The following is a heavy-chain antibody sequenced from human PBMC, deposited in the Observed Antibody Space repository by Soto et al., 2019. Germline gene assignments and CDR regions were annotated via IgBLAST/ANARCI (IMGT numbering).Heavy chain of an antibody. V-gene: IGHV4-59*08. CDR1: GGSISSYY. D-gene: IGHD7-27*01. Sequence: SETLSLTCTVPGGSISSYYWSWIRQPPGKGLEWIGYIYYSGSTNYNPSLKSRVTISVDTSKNQFSLKLSFVTAADTAVYYCARRWGRTFDYWGQGTLVTVSS. CDR3: ARRWGRTFDY. CDR2: IYYSGST. J-gene: IGHJ4*02.